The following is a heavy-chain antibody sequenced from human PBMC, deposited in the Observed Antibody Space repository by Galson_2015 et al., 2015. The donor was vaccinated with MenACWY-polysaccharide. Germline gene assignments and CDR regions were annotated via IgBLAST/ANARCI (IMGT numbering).Heavy chain of an antibody. Sequence: SLRLSCAASGSRFSNSGMHWVRQAPGKGLEWVAVIQYDGSKIVYADSVKGRFTISRDNSQNTLLLEMNSLGAEDTAVYYCAREGSRIVFHAFDTWGQGTMVTVSS. CDR2: IQYDGSKI. D-gene: IGHD6-13*01. CDR3: AREGSRIVFHAFDT. V-gene: IGHV3-33*01. CDR1: GSRFSNSG. J-gene: IGHJ3*02.